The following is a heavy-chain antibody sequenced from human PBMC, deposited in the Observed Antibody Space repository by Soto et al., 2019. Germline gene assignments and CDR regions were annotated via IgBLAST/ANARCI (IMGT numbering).Heavy chain of an antibody. V-gene: IGHV3-21*06. J-gene: IGHJ4*02. Sequence: GGSPRLSCAASGFTFTRYSMNWVRQAPGKGLEWVSSISSTTNYIYYGDSMKGRFTISRDNAKNSLYLEMNSLRAEDTAVYYCARESEDLTSNFDYWGQGTLVTVSS. CDR3: ARESEDLTSNFDY. CDR1: GFTFTRYS. CDR2: ISSTTNYI.